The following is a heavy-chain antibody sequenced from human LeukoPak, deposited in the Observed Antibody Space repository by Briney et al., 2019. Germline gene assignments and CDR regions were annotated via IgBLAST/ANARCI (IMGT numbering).Heavy chain of an antibody. D-gene: IGHD3-3*01. CDR1: GFTFSSYS. CDR3: ARVLPESGYYDYYYYGMDV. Sequence: GGSLRLSCAASGFTFSSYSMNWVRQAPGKGLEWVSSISSSSYIYYADSVKGRFTISRDNAKNSLYLQMNSLRAEDTAVYYCARVLPESGYYDYYYYGMDVWGQGTTVTVSS. CDR2: ISSSSYI. J-gene: IGHJ6*02. V-gene: IGHV3-21*01.